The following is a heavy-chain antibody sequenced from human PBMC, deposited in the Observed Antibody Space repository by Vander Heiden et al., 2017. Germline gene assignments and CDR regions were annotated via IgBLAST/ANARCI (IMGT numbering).Heavy chain of an antibody. D-gene: IGHD6-6*01. CDR3: ARDVGAAPVSY. CDR1: GFTVSTNY. Sequence: EVQLVETGGGLIQPGGSLRLPCAVSGFTVSTNYMSLVRQAPGKGLEWVSVIYSGGSTYYADSVKGRFTISRDNSKNMLYLQMNSLTAEDTAVYYCARDVGAAPVSYWGQGTLVTVSS. V-gene: IGHV3-53*02. CDR2: IYSGGST. J-gene: IGHJ4*02.